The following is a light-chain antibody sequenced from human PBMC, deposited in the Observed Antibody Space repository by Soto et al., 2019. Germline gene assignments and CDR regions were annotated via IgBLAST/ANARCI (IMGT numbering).Light chain of an antibody. J-gene: IGKJ3*01. CDR2: DAS. Sequence: EIVLTQSPATLSLSPGERATRSCRASQSVSSNLAWYQQKPGQAPRLLIYDASNRATGIPARFSGSGSGTDFTLTISSLEPEDFAVYYGQQRSNWPLTFGPGTKVDIK. V-gene: IGKV3-11*01. CDR3: QQRSNWPLT. CDR1: QSVSSN.